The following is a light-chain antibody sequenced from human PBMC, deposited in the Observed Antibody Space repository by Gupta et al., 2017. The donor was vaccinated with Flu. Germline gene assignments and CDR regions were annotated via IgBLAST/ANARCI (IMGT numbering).Light chain of an antibody. V-gene: IGLV2-8*01. CDR2: EVI. J-gene: IGLJ3*02. CDR1: SSDVGGYNY. Sequence: QSATTQPPSASGSPALAVTISCTSTSSDVGGYNYVCWYQQHHPDPPLLLFYEVIKRPSGVPDRFAGSKSGNTASLTVSAPQAEDEADYYHVSYAGSNHYVFGGGTKLTVL. CDR3: VSYAGSNHYV.